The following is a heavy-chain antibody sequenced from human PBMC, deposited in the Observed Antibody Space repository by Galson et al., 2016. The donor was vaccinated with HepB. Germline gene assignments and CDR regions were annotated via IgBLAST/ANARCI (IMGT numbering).Heavy chain of an antibody. CDR1: GFAFSNYY. CDR2: ISSIGGSI. CDR3: ARSVGRGPAAHFDF. V-gene: IGHV3-11*01. Sequence: SLRLSCAASGFAFSNYYMSWIRQAPGEGLEWISYISSIGGSIHYADSVEGRFTISRDNAKNSLYLQMYSLRAGDTAVYYCARSVGRGPAAHFDFWGQGTLVTVSS. D-gene: IGHD2-2*01. J-gene: IGHJ4*02.